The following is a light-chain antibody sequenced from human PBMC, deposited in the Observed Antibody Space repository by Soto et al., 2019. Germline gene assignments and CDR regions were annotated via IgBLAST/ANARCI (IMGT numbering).Light chain of an antibody. V-gene: IGLV2-14*01. CDR3: SSYTSNNTLYV. CDR2: EVS. J-gene: IGLJ1*01. CDR1: RSDVGSYNY. Sequence: QSALTQPASVPGSPGQSITISCTGTRSDVGSYNYVSWYQQHPGKAPKLMIYEVSNRPSGVSNRFSGSKSGNTASLTISGLQAADEADYYCSSYTSNNTLYVFGTGTKVTVL.